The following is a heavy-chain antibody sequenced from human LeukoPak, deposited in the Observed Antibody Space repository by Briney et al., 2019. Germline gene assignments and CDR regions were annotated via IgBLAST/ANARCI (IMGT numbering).Heavy chain of an antibody. J-gene: IGHJ4*02. D-gene: IGHD4-23*01. Sequence: ASVKVSCKASGYTFTGYYMHWVRQPPGQGLEWMGRINPNSGGTNYAQKFQGRVTMTRDTSISTAYMELSRLRSDDTAVYYCATALKYGGNSGYYFDYWGQGTLVTVSS. CDR3: ATALKYGGNSGYYFDY. V-gene: IGHV1-2*06. CDR1: GYTFTGYY. CDR2: INPNSGGT.